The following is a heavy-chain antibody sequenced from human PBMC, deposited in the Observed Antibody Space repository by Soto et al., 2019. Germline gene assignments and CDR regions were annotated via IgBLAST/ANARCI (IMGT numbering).Heavy chain of an antibody. CDR1: GDSVSSNSAA. D-gene: IGHD3-3*01. CDR2: TYYRSKWYN. CDR3: AREVIDFWSGYYPYYFDY. Sequence: PPQTLSLTCAISGDSVSSNSAAWNWIRQSPSRGLEWLGRTYYRSKWYNDYAVSVKSRITINPDTSKNQLSLQLNSVTPEDTAVYYCAREVIDFWSGYYPYYFDYWGQGTLVTISS. V-gene: IGHV6-1*01. J-gene: IGHJ4*02.